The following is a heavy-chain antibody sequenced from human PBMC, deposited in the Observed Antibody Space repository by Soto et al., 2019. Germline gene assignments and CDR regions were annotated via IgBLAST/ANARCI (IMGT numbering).Heavy chain of an antibody. V-gene: IGHV1-8*02. CDR1: GYTFTNND. CDR3: ARMESFGSLDWFDP. D-gene: IGHD5-18*01. Sequence: SVKVSCKAAGYTFTNNDVSWVRRPTRQGLEWMGWMNPGSGDTGYAQKFEGRVTMTRDISIATAYMELNSLTSEDTAIYYCARMESFGSLDWFDPWGQGTPVTVSS. CDR2: MNPGSGDT. J-gene: IGHJ5*02.